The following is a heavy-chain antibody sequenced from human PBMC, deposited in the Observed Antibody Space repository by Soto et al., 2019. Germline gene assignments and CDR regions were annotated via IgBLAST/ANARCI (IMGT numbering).Heavy chain of an antibody. CDR2: IIPILGIA. J-gene: IGHJ3*02. CDR3: ASPDDYGDYRAFDI. Sequence: ASVKVSCKASGGTFSSYTISWVRQAPGQGLEWMGRIIPILGIANYAQKFQGRVTITADKSTSTAYMELSSLRSEDTAVYYCASPDDYGDYRAFDIWGQGTMVTVSS. CDR1: GGTFSSYT. D-gene: IGHD4-17*01. V-gene: IGHV1-69*02.